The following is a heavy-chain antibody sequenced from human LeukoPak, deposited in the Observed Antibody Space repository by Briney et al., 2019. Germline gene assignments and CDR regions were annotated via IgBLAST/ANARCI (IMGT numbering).Heavy chain of an antibody. J-gene: IGHJ6*02. V-gene: IGHV3-11*01. CDR3: AREVVIFPDYYYYGMDV. CDR1: GFTFRDYY. Sequence: GGSLRLSCAASGFTFRDYYMTWIRQAPGKGLEWISYISRSGDTLYYSDSVEGRFTISRDNTKNSLYLQLNSLRAEDTAVYYCAREVVIFPDYYYYGMDVWGQGATVTVSS. CDR2: ISRSGDTL. D-gene: IGHD3-9*01.